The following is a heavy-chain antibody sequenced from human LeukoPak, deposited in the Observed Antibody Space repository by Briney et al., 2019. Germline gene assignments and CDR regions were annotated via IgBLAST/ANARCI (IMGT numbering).Heavy chain of an antibody. D-gene: IGHD2-2*01. J-gene: IGHJ3*02. CDR3: AKGYCSSSSCYSYAFDI. V-gene: IGHV3-23*01. CDR1: GFTLTTYA. CDR2: ISGSGSST. Sequence: GGSLRLSCSASGFTLTTYAMSWVRQASGKGLEWVSAISGSGSSTYYADSVKGRFTIFRDNSKNTLFLQMNSLRAEDTAVYYCAKGYCSSSSCYSYAFDIWGQGTVVTVSS.